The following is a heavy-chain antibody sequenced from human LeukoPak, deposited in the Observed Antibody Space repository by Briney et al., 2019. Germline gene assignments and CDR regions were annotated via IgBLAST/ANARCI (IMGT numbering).Heavy chain of an antibody. J-gene: IGHJ5*02. CDR1: GFTFSSYA. D-gene: IGHD6-19*01. CDR2: ISYDGSNK. CDR3: ARDRIAVAGTEWFDP. Sequence: GGSLGLSCAASGFTFSSYAMHWVRQAPGKGLEWVAVISYDGSNKYYADSVKGRFTISRDDSKNTLYLQMNSLRAEDTAVYYCARDRIAVAGTEWFDPWGQGTLVTVSS. V-gene: IGHV3-30*03.